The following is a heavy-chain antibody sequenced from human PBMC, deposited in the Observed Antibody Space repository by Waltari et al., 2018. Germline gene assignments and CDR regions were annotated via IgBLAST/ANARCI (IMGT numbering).Heavy chain of an antibody. CDR2: IKQGGSET. CDR3: ARDHVCRGDFWSGYYDS. J-gene: IGHJ4*02. CDR1: GFPFSSYW. V-gene: IGHV3-7*01. D-gene: IGHD3-3*01. Sequence: EVQLEESGGGLVQPGGSLRLSCAASGFPFSSYWMTWVRQAPGKGLEWVANIKQGGSETYYADSLKGRFTIARDNAKNSLYLQMNSLRAEDTALYYCARDHVCRGDFWSGYYDSWGQGTLVTVSS.